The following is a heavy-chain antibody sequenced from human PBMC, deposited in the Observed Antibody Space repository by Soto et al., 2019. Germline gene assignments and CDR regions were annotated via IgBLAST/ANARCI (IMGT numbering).Heavy chain of an antibody. CDR1: GYSFTSYW. CDR3: ARGATYYYDKYYSDY. CDR2: IYPGDSDT. V-gene: IGHV5-51*01. D-gene: IGHD3-22*01. J-gene: IGHJ4*02. Sequence: PGESLKISCKGSGYSFTSYWIGWVRQMPGKGLEWMGIIYPGDSDTRYSPSFQGQVTISADKSISTAYLQWSSLKASDTAMYYCARGATYYYDKYYSDYWGQGTLVTVSS.